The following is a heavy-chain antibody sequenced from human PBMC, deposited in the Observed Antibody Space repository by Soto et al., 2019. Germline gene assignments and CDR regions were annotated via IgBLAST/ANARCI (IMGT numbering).Heavy chain of an antibody. CDR3: AKGEVSSGWYAKEDAFDI. D-gene: IGHD6-19*01. CDR1: GFTFSSYG. CDR2: ISYDGSNK. V-gene: IGHV3-30*18. J-gene: IGHJ3*02. Sequence: GGSLRLSCAASGFTFSSYGMHWVRQAPGKGLEWVAVISYDGSNKYYADSVKGRFTISRDNSKNTLYLQMNSLRAEDTAVYYCAKGEVSSGWYAKEDAFDIWGQGTMVTVSS.